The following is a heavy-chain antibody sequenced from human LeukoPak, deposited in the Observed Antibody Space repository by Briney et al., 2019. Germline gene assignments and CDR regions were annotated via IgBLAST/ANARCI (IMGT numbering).Heavy chain of an antibody. CDR1: GFTFSSYS. CDR2: ISSSSSYI. D-gene: IGHD6-13*01. V-gene: IGHV3-21*01. J-gene: IGHJ4*02. Sequence: GGSLRLSCAASGFTFSSYSMTWVRQAPGKGLEWVSSISSSSSYIYYADSVKGRFTISRDNAKNSLYLQMNSLRAEDTAVYYCARVWQQLVSRRSYYFDYWGQGTLVTVSS. CDR3: ARVWQQLVSRRSYYFDY.